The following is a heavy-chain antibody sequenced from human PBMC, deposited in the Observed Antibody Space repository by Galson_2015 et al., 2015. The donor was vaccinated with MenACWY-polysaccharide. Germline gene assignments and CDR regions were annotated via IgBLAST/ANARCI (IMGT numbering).Heavy chain of an antibody. CDR2: ISSTGAFI. CDR1: GFTFSTYN. V-gene: IGHV3-21*01. Sequence: SLRLSCAASGFTFSTYNMSWVRQAPGKGLEWVSFISSTGAFIFYADSVKGRFTISRDNAKNSLYLHMNSLRGEDTAVYYCARELHGLIVARRNAYHHSGMDVWGQGTTVTVSS. CDR3: ARELHGLIVARRNAYHHSGMDV. D-gene: IGHD5-12*01. J-gene: IGHJ6*02.